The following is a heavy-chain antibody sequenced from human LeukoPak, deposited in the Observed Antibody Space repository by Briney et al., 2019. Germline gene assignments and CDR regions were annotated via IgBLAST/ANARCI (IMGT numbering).Heavy chain of an antibody. J-gene: IGHJ6*03. CDR1: GGTFSSYA. V-gene: IGHV1-69*05. D-gene: IGHD7-27*01. CDR3: ASRSDWGSLYYNYMDV. Sequence: SVKVSCKASGGTFSSYAISWVRQAPGQGLEWMGGIIPIFGTANYAQKFQGRVTITTDESTSTAYMELSSLRSEDTAVYYCASRSDWGSLYYNYMDVWGKGTTVTVSS. CDR2: IIPIFGTA.